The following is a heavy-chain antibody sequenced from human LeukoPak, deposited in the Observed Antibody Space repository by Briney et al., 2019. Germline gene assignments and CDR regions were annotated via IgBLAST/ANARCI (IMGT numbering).Heavy chain of an antibody. CDR1: GFTSSSYA. CDR2: ISYDGSNK. Sequence: GRPLRLSCAASGFTSSSYAMHWVRQAPGKGLEWVAVISYDGSNKYYADSVKGRFTISRDNSKNTLYLQMNSLRAEDTAVYYCAREGAIVVVPAAPRAFDYWGQGTLVTVSS. V-gene: IGHV3-30-3*01. CDR3: AREGAIVVVPAAPRAFDY. D-gene: IGHD2-2*01. J-gene: IGHJ4*02.